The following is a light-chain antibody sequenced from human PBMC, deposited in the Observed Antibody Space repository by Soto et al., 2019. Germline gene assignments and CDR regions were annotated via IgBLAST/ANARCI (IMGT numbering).Light chain of an antibody. V-gene: IGLV2-14*03. J-gene: IGLJ2*01. CDR2: DVS. CDR1: SSDVGAYNH. Sequence: QSALTQPASVSGSPGQSTTISCTGTSSDVGAYNHISWYQQHPGKAPKLLIYDVSNRPSGLSNRFSGSKSGNTASLTIAGLQADDEADYYCSSHASGSTLIFGGGPMLTVL. CDR3: SSHASGSTLI.